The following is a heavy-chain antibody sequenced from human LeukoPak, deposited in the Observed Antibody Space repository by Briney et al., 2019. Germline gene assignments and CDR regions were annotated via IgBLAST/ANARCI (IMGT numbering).Heavy chain of an antibody. J-gene: IGHJ4*02. CDR3: AKPSSHFWRGYGY. CDR2: ISGSGGNT. V-gene: IGHV3-23*01. D-gene: IGHD3-3*02. Sequence: GGSLRLSCAASGFTFSSYAMSWVRQAPGKGLEWVSTISGSGGNTYYADSVKGRFTISRDTSQNTLYLQMNSLSSEDTAVYYCAKPSSHFWRGYGYWGQGTLVTVSS. CDR1: GFTFSSYA.